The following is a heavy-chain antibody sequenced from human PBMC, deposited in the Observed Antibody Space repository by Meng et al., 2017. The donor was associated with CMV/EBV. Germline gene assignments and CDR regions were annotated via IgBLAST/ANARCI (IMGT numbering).Heavy chain of an antibody. Sequence: GESLKISCAASGFTFSSYGMHWVRQAPGRGLEWVAFIRYDGSNKYYADSVKGRFTISRDNSKNTLYLQMNSLRADDTAVYYCAKGFDPWGQGTLVTVSS. CDR1: GFTFSSYG. J-gene: IGHJ5*02. V-gene: IGHV3-30*02. CDR2: IRYDGSNK. CDR3: AKGFDP.